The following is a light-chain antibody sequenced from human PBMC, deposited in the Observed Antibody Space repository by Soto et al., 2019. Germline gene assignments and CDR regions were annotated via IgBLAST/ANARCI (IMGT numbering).Light chain of an antibody. V-gene: IGKV1-33*01. CDR1: QDINNY. CDR2: DAS. CDR3: QHYHDLPPYT. Sequence: DIQMTQSPSSLSASVGDRVTITCQASQDINNYLNWYQQRPGKAPKVLIFDASNLETGVPSRFSGSGSGTAFAFTISRLQPEDIATYYCQHYHDLPPYTFGGGTKVEIK. J-gene: IGKJ4*01.